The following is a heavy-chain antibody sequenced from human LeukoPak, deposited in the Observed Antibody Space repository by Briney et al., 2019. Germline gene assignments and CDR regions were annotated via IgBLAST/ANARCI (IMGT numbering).Heavy chain of an antibody. Sequence: ASVKVSCKASGYTFTSYGISWVRQAPGQGLEWMGWISAYNGNTNYAQKLQGRVTMTTDTSTSTAYMELRSLRSDDTAVYYCARHADSSSWFLSASYYFDYWGQGTLVTVPS. CDR2: ISAYNGNT. V-gene: IGHV1-18*01. CDR3: ARHADSSSWFLSASYYFDY. D-gene: IGHD6-13*01. J-gene: IGHJ4*02. CDR1: GYTFTSYG.